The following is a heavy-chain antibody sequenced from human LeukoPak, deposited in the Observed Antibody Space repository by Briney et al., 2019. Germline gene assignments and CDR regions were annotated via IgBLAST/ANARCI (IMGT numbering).Heavy chain of an antibody. CDR3: ARFVYGSGSYSMRGPFDY. D-gene: IGHD3-10*01. J-gene: IGHJ4*02. CDR2: IYHSGIT. V-gene: IGHV4-59*08. CDR1: GGSISTYY. Sequence: SETLSLTCTVSGGSISTYYWSWIRQPPGKGLEWIGYIYHSGITNYNPSLKSRVTISVDTSKSQFSLKLSSATAADTAMYYCARFVYGSGSYSMRGPFDYWGQGTLVTVSS.